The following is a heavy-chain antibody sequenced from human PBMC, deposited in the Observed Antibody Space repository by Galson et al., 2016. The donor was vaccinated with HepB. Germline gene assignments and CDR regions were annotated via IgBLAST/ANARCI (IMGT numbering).Heavy chain of an antibody. J-gene: IGHJ4*02. D-gene: IGHD6-6*01. CDR2: ISSSSSEM. CDR1: GFSFSIYG. CDR3: VRGGAARPDY. Sequence: SLRLSCAASGFSFSIYGMNWVRQAPGKGLEWVAYISSSSSEMSYADSVTGRFTISRDNAKNFLFLQMSGLGAEGTAVYYCVRGGAARPDYWGQGILVTVSS. V-gene: IGHV3-48*01.